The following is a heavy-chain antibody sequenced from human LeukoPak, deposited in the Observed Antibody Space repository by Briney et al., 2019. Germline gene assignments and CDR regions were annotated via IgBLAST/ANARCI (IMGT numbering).Heavy chain of an antibody. Sequence: PGGSLRLSCAAPAFTFNTYNMNWVRQAPGKGLEWLSYIDSKSSAIYYADSVKGRFTISRDNAKNSLYLQMNSLRDDDTAVYFCARNYNYALDYWGQGTLVTVSS. J-gene: IGHJ4*02. CDR3: ARNYNYALDY. D-gene: IGHD5-18*01. CDR2: IDSKSSAI. CDR1: AFTFNTYN. V-gene: IGHV3-48*02.